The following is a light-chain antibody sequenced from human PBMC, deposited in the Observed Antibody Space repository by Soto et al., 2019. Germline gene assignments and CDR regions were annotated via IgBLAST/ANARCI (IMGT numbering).Light chain of an antibody. CDR2: KAS. V-gene: IGKV1-5*03. J-gene: IGKJ4*01. CDR1: QRISSW. Sequence: DIQMTQSPSTLSASVGDRVTITCRASQRISSWLAWYQQKPGKAPKLLIYKASSLESVVPSRFSGSGSVTEFTLTISILQHDDFATYYCQQYNSYPLTFGGGTTVEIK. CDR3: QQYNSYPLT.